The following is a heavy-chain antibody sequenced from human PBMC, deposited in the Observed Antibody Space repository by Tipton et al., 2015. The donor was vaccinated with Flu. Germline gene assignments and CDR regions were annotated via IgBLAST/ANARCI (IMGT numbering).Heavy chain of an antibody. J-gene: IGHJ6*02. Sequence: LRLSCAVYGGSFSGYYWSWIRQPPGKGLEWIGEINHSGSTNYNPSLKSRVTISVDTYKNQFSLKLSSVTAADTAVYYCARGHTAMVGSLYYYGMDVWGQG. CDR2: INHSGST. D-gene: IGHD5-18*01. V-gene: IGHV4-34*01. CDR3: ARGHTAMVGSLYYYGMDV. CDR1: GGSFSGYY.